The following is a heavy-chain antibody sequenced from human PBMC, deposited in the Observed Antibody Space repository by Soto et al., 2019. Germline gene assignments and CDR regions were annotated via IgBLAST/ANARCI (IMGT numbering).Heavy chain of an antibody. CDR3: ASRVDTAMVGGNTFYYYYGMDV. J-gene: IGHJ6*02. D-gene: IGHD5-18*01. CDR1: GYSFTSYW. CDR2: IDPSDSYT. V-gene: IGHV5-10-1*01. Sequence: GESLKISCKGSGYSFTSYWISWVRQMPGKGLEWMGRIDPSDSYTNYSPSLQGHVTISADKSISTAYLQWSSLKASDTAMYYCASRVDTAMVGGNTFYYYYGMDVWGQGTTVTVSS.